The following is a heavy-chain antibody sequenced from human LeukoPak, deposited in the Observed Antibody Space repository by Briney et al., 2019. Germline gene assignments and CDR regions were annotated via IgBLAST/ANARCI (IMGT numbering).Heavy chain of an antibody. CDR1: GYTFTSYG. Sequence: ASVKVSCKASGYTFTSYGISWVRQAPGQGLEWMGWISAYNGNTNYAQKLQGRVTMTTDTSTSTAYMELRSLRSDDTAVYYCARAYTAYHDYVWGSYRHFDYWGQGTLVTVSS. CDR2: ISAYNGNT. V-gene: IGHV1-18*01. CDR3: ARAYTAYHDYVWGSYRHFDY. J-gene: IGHJ4*02. D-gene: IGHD3-16*02.